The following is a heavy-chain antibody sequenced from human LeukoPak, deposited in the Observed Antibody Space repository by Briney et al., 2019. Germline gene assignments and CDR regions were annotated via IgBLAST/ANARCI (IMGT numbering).Heavy chain of an antibody. Sequence: PGGSLRLSCAASGFTFSSYSMNRVRQAPGKGLEWVSYISSSSSTIYYADSVKGRFTISRDNAKNSLYLQMNSLRAEDTAVYYCARAVKNCSSTSCYLYYYYYYMDVWGKGTTVTVSS. V-gene: IGHV3-48*04. J-gene: IGHJ6*03. CDR3: ARAVKNCSSTSCYLYYYYYYMDV. CDR2: ISSSSSTI. D-gene: IGHD2-2*01. CDR1: GFTFSSYS.